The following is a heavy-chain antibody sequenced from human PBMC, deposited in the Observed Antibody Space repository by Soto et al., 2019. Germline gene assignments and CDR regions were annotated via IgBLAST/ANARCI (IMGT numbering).Heavy chain of an antibody. CDR3: ARGRSNDFSSSPPPKFDP. D-gene: IGHD2-21*02. CDR1: GFTFRTYD. J-gene: IGHJ5*02. V-gene: IGHV3-13*01. CDR2: IGTLRDT. Sequence: QTGGSLRLSCVASGFTFRTYDMYWVRQVPGQGLEWVSGIGTLRDTYYSASVAGRFIVSRENGRNSLYLQMNNLRAGDSGIYFCARGRSNDFSSSPPPKFDPWGRGTLVTVSS.